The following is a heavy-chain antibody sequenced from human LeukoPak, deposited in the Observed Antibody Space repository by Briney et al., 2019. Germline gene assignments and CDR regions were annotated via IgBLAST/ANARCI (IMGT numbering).Heavy chain of an antibody. CDR1: GYSISSGYY. Sequence: PSETLSLTCTVSGYSISSGYYRGWIRPPPGKGLECIGIIYHSWSTYYNPSLKSRVTISVDTSKNQFSLKLSSVTAADTAVYYCARGRITIFGVVRRGAYDIWGQGTMVTVSS. CDR2: IYHSWST. V-gene: IGHV4-38-2*02. CDR3: ARGRITIFGVVRRGAYDI. J-gene: IGHJ3*02. D-gene: IGHD3-3*01.